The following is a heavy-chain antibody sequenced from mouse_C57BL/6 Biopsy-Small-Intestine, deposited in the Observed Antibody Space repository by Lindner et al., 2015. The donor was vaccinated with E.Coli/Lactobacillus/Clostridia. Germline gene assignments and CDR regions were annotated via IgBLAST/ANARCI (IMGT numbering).Heavy chain of an antibody. J-gene: IGHJ4*01. CDR1: GFTFSDFY. CDR2: SRNKANDYST. Sequence: VQLQESGGGLVQSGRSLRLSCATSGFTFSDFYMEWVRQVPGKGLEWIAASRNKANDYSTEYSASVKGRFIVSRDTSQSILYLQMNALRAEDTAIYYCIRDLGAMDYWGQGTSVTVSS. CDR3: IRDLGAMDY. D-gene: IGHD3-3*01. V-gene: IGHV7-1*01.